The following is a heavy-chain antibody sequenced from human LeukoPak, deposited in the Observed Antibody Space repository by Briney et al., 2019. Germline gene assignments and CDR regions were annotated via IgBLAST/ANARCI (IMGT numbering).Heavy chain of an antibody. Sequence: GGSLRLSCAASGFTFDTYWMSWVRQAPGKGLEWVSYISSSGSTIYYADSVKGRFTISRDNAKNSLYLQMNSLRAEDTAVYYCARDSFYGSGSYFYYYYYMDVWGKGTTVTISS. J-gene: IGHJ6*03. V-gene: IGHV3-48*04. D-gene: IGHD3-10*01. CDR1: GFTFDTYW. CDR3: ARDSFYGSGSYFYYYYYMDV. CDR2: ISSSGSTI.